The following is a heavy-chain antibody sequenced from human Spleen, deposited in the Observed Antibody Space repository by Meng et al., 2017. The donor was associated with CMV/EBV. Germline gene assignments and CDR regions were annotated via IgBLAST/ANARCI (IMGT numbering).Heavy chain of an antibody. J-gene: IGHJ4*02. D-gene: IGHD1-7*01. Sequence: GESLKISCAASGFAFSTYAMSWVRQAPGKGLEWVSVIYSGGSATYYADSMKGRFTIYRDVSENMLFLQMNSLRAEDTAVYYCARGNGWNYAVEDYWGQGTLVTVSS. CDR1: GFAFSTYA. CDR2: IYSGGSAT. CDR3: ARGNGWNYAVEDY. V-gene: IGHV3-23*03.